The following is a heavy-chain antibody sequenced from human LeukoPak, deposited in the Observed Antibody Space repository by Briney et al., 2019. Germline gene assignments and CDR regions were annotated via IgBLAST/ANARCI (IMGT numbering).Heavy chain of an antibody. Sequence: PGGSLRLSCAASGFTFVMSWVRQAPGKGLEWVSSISGSGVYKYYADSVKGRFTISRDNSKNTLYVQMNSLRAEDTAVYYCAKVSCTGGTCSSFDYWGQGTLATVSS. CDR3: AKVSCTGGTCSSFDY. CDR2: ISGSGVYK. CDR1: GFTFV. D-gene: IGHD2-8*02. J-gene: IGHJ4*02. V-gene: IGHV3-23*01.